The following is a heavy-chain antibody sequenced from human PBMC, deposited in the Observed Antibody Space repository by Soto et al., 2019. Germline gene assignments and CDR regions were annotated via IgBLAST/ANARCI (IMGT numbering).Heavy chain of an antibody. Sequence: GGSLRLSCAASGFTFSSYWMSWVRQAPGKGLEWVANIKQDGSEKYYVDSVKGRFTISRDNAKNSLYLQMNSLRAEDTAVYYCARDLYYDFWSGYQDYWGQGTLVTVSS. D-gene: IGHD3-3*01. CDR1: GFTFSSYW. CDR3: ARDLYYDFWSGYQDY. J-gene: IGHJ4*02. CDR2: IKQDGSEK. V-gene: IGHV3-7*05.